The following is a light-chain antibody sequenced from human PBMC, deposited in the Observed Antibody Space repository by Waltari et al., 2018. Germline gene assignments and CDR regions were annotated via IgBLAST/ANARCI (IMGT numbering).Light chain of an antibody. V-gene: IGKV3-20*01. Sequence: EIVLTQSPGTLSLSPGERATLPCRASQSVSRALAWYQQKPGPAPRLLIYGASSSATGIPDRFTGSGSVTDFSLTISSLESEDFAVYYCQHYVRLPVTFGQGTNVEIK. J-gene: IGKJ1*01. CDR3: QHYVRLPVT. CDR1: QSVSRA. CDR2: GAS.